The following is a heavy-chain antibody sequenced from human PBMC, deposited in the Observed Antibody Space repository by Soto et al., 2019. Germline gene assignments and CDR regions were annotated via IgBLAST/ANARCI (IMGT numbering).Heavy chain of an antibody. CDR2: IYYSGST. Sequence: TLSLTCTVSGGSISSGDYYWSWIRQHPGKGLEWIGFIYYSGSTYYNPSLQSRVTISVDTSKNQFSLRLSSVTAADTAVYYCATVGYAPRHSDSWGQGTLVTVSS. CDR1: GGSISSGDYY. D-gene: IGHD2-8*01. V-gene: IGHV4-31*03. J-gene: IGHJ4*02. CDR3: ATVGYAPRHSDS.